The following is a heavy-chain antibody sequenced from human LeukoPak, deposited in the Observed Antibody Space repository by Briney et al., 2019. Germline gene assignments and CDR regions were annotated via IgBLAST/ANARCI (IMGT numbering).Heavy chain of an antibody. CDR2: IYSGGNT. V-gene: IGHV3-53*01. CDR3: ANLPRGDY. J-gene: IGHJ4*02. Sequence: PGGSPRLSCAASGFTVSRNYMSWVRQAPGKGLEWVSVIYSGGNTYYADSVKGRFTISRDNSKNTLYLQMNSPTAEDTAVYYCANLPRGDYWGLGTLVTVSS. CDR1: GFTVSRNY. D-gene: IGHD3-10*01.